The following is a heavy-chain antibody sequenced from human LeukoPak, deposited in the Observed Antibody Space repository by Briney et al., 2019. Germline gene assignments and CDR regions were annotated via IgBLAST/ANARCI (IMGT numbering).Heavy chain of an antibody. CDR3: ARVSTVNPSYYYYYMDV. CDR1: GFTFSTFW. J-gene: IGHJ6*03. CDR2: INSDGSST. Sequence: PGGSLRLSRAASGFTFSTFWMHWVRQAPGKGLVWVSRINSDGSSTSYADSVKGRFTISRDNAKNTLYLQMNSLRAEDTAVYYCARVSTVNPSYYYYYMDVWGKGTTVTVSS. D-gene: IGHD4-11*01. V-gene: IGHV3-74*01.